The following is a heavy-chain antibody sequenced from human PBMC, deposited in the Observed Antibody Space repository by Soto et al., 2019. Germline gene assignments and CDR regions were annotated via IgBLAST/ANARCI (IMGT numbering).Heavy chain of an antibody. D-gene: IGHD4-17*01. Sequence: QVQLQESGPGLVKPSQTLSLTCTVSGGSISTGGYYGTWIRQHPGKGLEWIGYIYYSGSTYYNPSLKSRVTISVDTSQNQFSLKLSSVTAADTAVYYCARGLSVTLFDNWGQGTLVTVSS. V-gene: IGHV4-31*03. CDR1: GGSISTGGYY. CDR2: IYYSGST. CDR3: ARGLSVTLFDN. J-gene: IGHJ4*02.